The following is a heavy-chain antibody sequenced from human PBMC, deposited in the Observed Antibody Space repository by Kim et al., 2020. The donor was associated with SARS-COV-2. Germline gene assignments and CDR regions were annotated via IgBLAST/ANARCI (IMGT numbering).Heavy chain of an antibody. CDR2: IIPIFGTA. Sequence: SVKVSCKASGGTFSSYAISWVRQAPGQGLEWMGGIIPIFGTANYAQKFQGRVTITADESTSTAYMELSSLRSEDTAVYYCARDPTRYCSGGSCLNDAFDIWGQGTMVTVSS. CDR3: ARDPTRYCSGGSCLNDAFDI. V-gene: IGHV1-69*13. CDR1: GGTFSSYA. J-gene: IGHJ3*02. D-gene: IGHD2-15*01.